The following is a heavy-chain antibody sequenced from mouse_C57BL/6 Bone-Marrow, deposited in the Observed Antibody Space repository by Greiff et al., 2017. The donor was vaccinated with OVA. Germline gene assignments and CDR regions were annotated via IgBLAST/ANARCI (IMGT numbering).Heavy chain of an antibody. D-gene: IGHD1-2*01. CDR1: GYSITSGYY. Sequence: DVKLVESGPGLVKPSQSLSLPCSVPGYSITSGYYWHWIRQFPGNKLEWMGYISYDGSNNYNPSLKNRISITRDTSKNQFFLKLNSVTTEDTATYYCARGLRPAWFAYWGQGTLVTVSA. CDR3: ARGLRPAWFAY. J-gene: IGHJ3*01. V-gene: IGHV3-6*01. CDR2: ISYDGSN.